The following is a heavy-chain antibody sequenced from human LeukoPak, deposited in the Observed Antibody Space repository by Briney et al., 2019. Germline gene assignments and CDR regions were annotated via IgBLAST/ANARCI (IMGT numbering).Heavy chain of an antibody. CDR2: IYYSGST. V-gene: IGHV4-61*08. CDR1: GGSISSGGYS. Sequence: PSETLSLTCAVSGGSISSGGYSWSWIRQPPGKGLEWIGYIYYSGSTNYNPSLKSRVTISVDTSKNQFSLKLSSVTAADTAVYYCARGGYYDSSGYYPLGYWGQGTLVTVSS. D-gene: IGHD3-22*01. J-gene: IGHJ4*02. CDR3: ARGGYYDSSGYYPLGY.